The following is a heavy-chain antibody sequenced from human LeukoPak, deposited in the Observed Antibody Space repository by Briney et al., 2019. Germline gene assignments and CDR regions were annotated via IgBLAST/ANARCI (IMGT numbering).Heavy chain of an antibody. CDR3: ARTDGVSGWYFYYFDY. CDR1: GGSFSGYY. D-gene: IGHD6-19*01. J-gene: IGHJ4*02. CDR2: INHSGST. V-gene: IGHV4-34*01. Sequence: PSETLSLTCAVYGGSFSGYYWSWIRQPPGKGLEWIGEINHSGSTNYNPSLKSRVTISVDTSKNQFSLKLSSVTAADTAVYYCARTDGVSGWYFYYFDYWGQGTLVTVSS.